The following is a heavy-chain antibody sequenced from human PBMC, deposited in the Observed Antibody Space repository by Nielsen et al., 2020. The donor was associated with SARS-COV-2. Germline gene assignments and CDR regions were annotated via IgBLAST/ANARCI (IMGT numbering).Heavy chain of an antibody. CDR2: ISGGSATI. CDR3: ARSPFHRSSWYSMDV. Sequence: GESLKISCPASGFTFSYYEMNWVRQAPGQGLEWVSYISGGSATIYYADSVKGRFTISRDNVKNSLYLQLSSLSAEDTAVYYCARSPFHRSSWYSMDVWGQGTTVTVSS. CDR1: GFTFSYYE. V-gene: IGHV3-48*01. J-gene: IGHJ6*02. D-gene: IGHD6-13*01.